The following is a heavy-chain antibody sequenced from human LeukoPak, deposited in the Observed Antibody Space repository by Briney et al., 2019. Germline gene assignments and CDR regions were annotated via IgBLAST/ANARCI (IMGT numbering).Heavy chain of an antibody. CDR1: GYTFTGYY. CDR3: ARVSLYYYDSSGYYYTPPYDAFDI. D-gene: IGHD3-22*01. CDR2: INPNSGGT. Sequence: ASVKVSCKASGYTFTGYYMHWVRQAPGQGLEWMGRINPNSGGTNYAQKFQGRVTMTRDTSTSTAYMELSRLRSDDTAVYYCARVSLYYYDSSGYYYTPPYDAFDIWGQGTMVTVSS. V-gene: IGHV1-2*06. J-gene: IGHJ3*02.